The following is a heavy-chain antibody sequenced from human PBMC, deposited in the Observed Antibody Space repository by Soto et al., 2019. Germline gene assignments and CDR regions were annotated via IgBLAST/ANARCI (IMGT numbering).Heavy chain of an antibody. CDR1: GGTFSSFD. J-gene: IGHJ5*02. D-gene: IGHD3-3*01. CDR2: IVPLFGRA. V-gene: IGHV1-69*06. CDR3: ARSFVGTPIGVIIRGRVFDP. Sequence: QVHLVQSGAEVKKPGSSVRVSCKASGGTFSSFDLTWVRQAPGEGLAWLGGIVPLFGRADYAQNLQGRGTIPADNATGTAYLEMRNLREDDTAVYFCARSFVGTPIGVIIRGRVFDPWGPGTLSTVSS.